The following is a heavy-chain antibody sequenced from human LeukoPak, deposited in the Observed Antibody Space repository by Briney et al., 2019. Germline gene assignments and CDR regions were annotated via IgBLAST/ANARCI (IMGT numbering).Heavy chain of an antibody. CDR3: ARGSKQQLPRDYHYGMDV. J-gene: IGHJ6*02. Sequence: GGSLTLSCAASGFTFSDHYMDWVRQAPGKGLEGVGRVRDKANTHTTEYAASVKGRFTVSRDDSKNSLWLQMNSLKTEDTAVYFCARGSKQQLPRDYHYGMDVWGPGTTVTVSS. CDR2: VRDKANTHTT. V-gene: IGHV3-72*01. CDR1: GFTFSDHY. D-gene: IGHD6-13*01.